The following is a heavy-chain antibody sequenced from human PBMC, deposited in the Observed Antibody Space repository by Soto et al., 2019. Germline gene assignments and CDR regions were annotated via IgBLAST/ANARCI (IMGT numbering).Heavy chain of an antibody. V-gene: IGHV3-23*01. J-gene: IGHJ4*02. CDR1: GFNFSNFA. CDR3: ATGGLP. D-gene: IGHD4-17*01. CDR2: VSGRGGTT. Sequence: EVQLLESGGGLVQPGGSLRLSCAASGFNFSNFAMSWVRQAPGKGLEWVSTVSGRGGTTYYTDSVKGRFTISRDNSKGMLYLEMSSLRAEDSAIYYCATGGLPWGQGTLVNVSS.